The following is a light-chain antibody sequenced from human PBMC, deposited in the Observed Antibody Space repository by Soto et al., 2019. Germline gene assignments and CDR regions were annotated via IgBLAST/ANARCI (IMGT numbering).Light chain of an antibody. Sequence: DTHMTQSRWTQSGSLVQRLNINCRASQSISGWLAWYQQKPGKAPKLLIYRASILESGVPSRFSGSGFGTEFTLTISNLQPDDFAAYHCQQYQTYWTFGQVTKVDIK. J-gene: IGKJ1*01. V-gene: IGKV1-5*03. CDR2: RAS. CDR3: QQYQTYWT. CDR1: QSISGW.